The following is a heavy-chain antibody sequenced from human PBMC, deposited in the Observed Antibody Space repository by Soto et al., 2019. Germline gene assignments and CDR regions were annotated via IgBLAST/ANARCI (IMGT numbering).Heavy chain of an antibody. CDR3: ARPMVVVPAAADYYYGMDV. D-gene: IGHD2-2*01. CDR2: IIPIFGTA. V-gene: IGHV1-69*01. Sequence: QVQLVQSGAEVKKPGSSVKVSCKDSGGTFSSYAISWVRQAPGQGLEWMGGIIPIFGTANYAPKFQGRVTITADESTSTAYMELSSLRSDDTAVYYCARPMVVVPAAADYYYGMDVWGQGTTVTVSS. CDR1: GGTFSSYA. J-gene: IGHJ6*02.